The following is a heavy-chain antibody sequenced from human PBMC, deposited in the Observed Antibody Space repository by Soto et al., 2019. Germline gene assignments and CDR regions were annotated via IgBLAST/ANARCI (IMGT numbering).Heavy chain of an antibody. CDR2: IYYSGST. J-gene: IGHJ6*02. D-gene: IGHD5-12*01. V-gene: IGHV4-30-4*01. CDR3: ARDWLEPPYYYYGMDV. Sequence: PSETLSLTCTVSGGSISSGDYYWSWIRQPPGKGLEWIGYIYYSGSTYYNPSLKSRVTISVDTSKNQFSLKLSSVTAADTAVYNCARDWLEPPYYYYGMDVWGQGTTVTVSS. CDR1: GGSISSGDYY.